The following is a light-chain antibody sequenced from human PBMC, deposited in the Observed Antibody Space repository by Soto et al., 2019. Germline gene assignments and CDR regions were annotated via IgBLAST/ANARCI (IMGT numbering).Light chain of an antibody. CDR2: GAS. V-gene: IGKV3-20*01. CDR3: QQYGSSLLT. J-gene: IGKJ3*01. CDR1: QSVSSSY. Sequence: EIVLTQSPGTLSLSPGERATLSCRASQSVSSSYLAWYQQKPGQAPRLLIYGASSRATGIPDRFSGSGSGTDFTITISRLEPEDFAVYYCQQYGSSLLTFGPGTKVDIK.